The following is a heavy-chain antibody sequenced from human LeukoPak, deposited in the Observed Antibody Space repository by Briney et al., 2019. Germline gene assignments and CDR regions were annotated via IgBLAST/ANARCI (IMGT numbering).Heavy chain of an antibody. D-gene: IGHD6-13*01. V-gene: IGHV1-2*06. J-gene: IGHJ5*02. CDR1: GYTLSDYH. CDR2: INPNSGGT. CDR3: ARGWVIAAAGSNWFDP. Sequence: ASVKVSCKASGYTLSDYHTHWVRQAPGQGLEWMGRINPNSGGTNYAQKFQGRVTMTRDTSISTAYMELSRLRSDDTAVYYCARGWVIAAAGSNWFDPWGQGTLVTVSS.